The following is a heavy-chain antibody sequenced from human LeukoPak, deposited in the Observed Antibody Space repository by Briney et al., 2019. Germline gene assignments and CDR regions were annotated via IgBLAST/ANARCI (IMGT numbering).Heavy chain of an antibody. CDR3: ATPRLYQLLWNH. CDR1: GYTFTSYG. D-gene: IGHD2-2*02. CDR2: ISAYNGNT. Sequence: ASVKVSCKASGYTFTSYGISWVRQAPGQGLEWMGWISAYNGNTNYAQKLQGRVTMTTDTSTSTAYMELRGLTSDDTAVYYCATPRLYQLLWNHWGQGTLLTISS. V-gene: IGHV1-18*01. J-gene: IGHJ5*02.